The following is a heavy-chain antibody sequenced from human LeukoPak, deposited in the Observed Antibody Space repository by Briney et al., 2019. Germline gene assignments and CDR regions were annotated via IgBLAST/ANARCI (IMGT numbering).Heavy chain of an antibody. V-gene: IGHV3-66*01. J-gene: IGHJ4*02. CDR2: IYSGGST. CDR1: GFTFSSYS. D-gene: IGHD3-9*01. Sequence: PGGSLRLSCAASGFTFSSYSMNWVRQAPGKGLEWVSVIYSGGSTYYADSVKGRFTISRDDSKKTVYLQMNSLRAEDTAVYYCARESDILTGYPFDYWGQGTLVTVSS. CDR3: ARESDILTGYPFDY.